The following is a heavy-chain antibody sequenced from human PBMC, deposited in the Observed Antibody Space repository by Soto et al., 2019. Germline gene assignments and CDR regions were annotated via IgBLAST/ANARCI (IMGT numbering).Heavy chain of an antibody. CDR2: ISGGGGSS. Sequence: EVQLLESGGGLVQRGGSLRLSCAASGFTFSTYAMSWVRQAPGKGLEWVSAISGGGGSSYYADAVKGRFTISRDNSKNTLYLQLNSLRAEDTAIYNCAKGRAYQRSYRGATYDYWGQGTLVTVSS. D-gene: IGHD1-26*01. J-gene: IGHJ4*02. CDR1: GFTFSTYA. CDR3: AKGRAYQRSYRGATYDY. V-gene: IGHV3-23*01.